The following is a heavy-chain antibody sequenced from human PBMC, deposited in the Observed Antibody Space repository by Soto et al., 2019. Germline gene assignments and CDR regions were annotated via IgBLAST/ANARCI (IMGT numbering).Heavy chain of an antibody. CDR1: GFTFSSYA. V-gene: IGHV3-23*01. CDR3: AKLGPLLYFDWLSDNFDY. Sequence: TGGSLRLSCAASGFTFSSYAMSWVRQAPGKGLEWVSAISGSGGSTYYADSVKGRFTISRDNSKNTLYLQVNSLRAEDTAVYYCAKLGPLLYFDWLSDNFDYWGQGTLVTVSS. D-gene: IGHD3-9*01. CDR2: ISGSGGST. J-gene: IGHJ4*02.